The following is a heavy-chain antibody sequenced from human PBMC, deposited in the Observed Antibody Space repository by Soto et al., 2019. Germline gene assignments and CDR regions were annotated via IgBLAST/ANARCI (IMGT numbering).Heavy chain of an antibody. J-gene: IGHJ4*02. CDR2: IYYSGST. D-gene: IGHD2-15*01. CDR1: GGSISSGGYY. Sequence: LSLTCTVSGGSISSGGYYWSWIRQHPGKGLEWIGYIYYSGSTYYNPSFKSRVTLSVDTSKNQFSLKLSSVTAADTAVYYCARVVVVAARLSHGFDYWGQGTLVTVSS. V-gene: IGHV4-31*03. CDR3: ARVVVVAARLSHGFDY.